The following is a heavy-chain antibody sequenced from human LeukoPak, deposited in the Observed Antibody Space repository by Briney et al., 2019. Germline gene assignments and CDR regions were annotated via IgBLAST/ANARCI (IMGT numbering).Heavy chain of an antibody. CDR2: IYSSGST. Sequence: SETLSLTCTVSGGSISSYYWSWIRQPPGKGLEWIGYIYSSGSTNYNPSLKSRVTISVDTSKNQFSLKLSSVTATDTAVYYCARTKGAVAAHNWFDPWGQGTLVTVSS. CDR1: GGSISSYY. V-gene: IGHV4-59*08. CDR3: ARTKGAVAAHNWFDP. J-gene: IGHJ5*02. D-gene: IGHD6-19*01.